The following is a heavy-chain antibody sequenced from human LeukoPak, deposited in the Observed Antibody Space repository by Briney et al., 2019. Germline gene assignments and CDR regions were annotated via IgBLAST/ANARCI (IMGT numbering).Heavy chain of an antibody. CDR1: GGSISSGDYS. CDR3: ARVTPYYYDSSGYYKWFDP. Sequence: SETLSLTCTVSGGSISSGDYSWSWIRQPPGKGLEWIGEINHSGSTNYNPSLKSRVTISVDTSKNQFSLKLSSVTAADTAVYYCARVTPYYYDSSGYYKWFDPWGRGTLVTVSS. CDR2: INHSGST. V-gene: IGHV4-61*08. J-gene: IGHJ5*02. D-gene: IGHD3-22*01.